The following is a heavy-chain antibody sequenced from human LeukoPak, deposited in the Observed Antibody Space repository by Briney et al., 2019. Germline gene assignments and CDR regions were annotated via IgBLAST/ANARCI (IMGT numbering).Heavy chain of an antibody. D-gene: IGHD6-6*01. CDR3: ARSSDSSSADFGY. J-gene: IGHJ4*02. CDR2: IYYSGST. CDR1: GGSISSGGYY. V-gene: IGHV4-31*03. Sequence: PSETLSLSCTVPGGSISSGGYYWSWIRQHPGKGLEWIGYIYYSGSTYYNPSLKSRVTISVDTSKNQFSLKLSSVTAADTAVYYCARSSDSSSADFGYWGQGTLVTVSS.